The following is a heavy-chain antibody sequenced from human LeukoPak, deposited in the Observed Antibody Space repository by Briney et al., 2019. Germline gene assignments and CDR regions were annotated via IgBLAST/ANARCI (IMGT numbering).Heavy chain of an antibody. CDR2: INHSGST. J-gene: IGHJ6*02. CDR1: GGSFSGYY. D-gene: IGHD2-2*01. Sequence: PSETLSLTCAVYGGSFSGYYWSWIRQPPGKGLEWIGEINHSGSTNYNPSLKSRATISVDTSKNQFSLKLSSVTAADTAVYYCARIRGPAESYGMDVWGQGTTVTVSS. CDR3: ARIRGPAESYGMDV. V-gene: IGHV4-34*01.